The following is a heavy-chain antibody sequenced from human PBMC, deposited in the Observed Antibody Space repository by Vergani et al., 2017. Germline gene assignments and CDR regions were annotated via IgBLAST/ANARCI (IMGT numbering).Heavy chain of an antibody. D-gene: IGHD5-12*01. V-gene: IGHV4-30-4*08. CDR3: AGGEGAGGWLRANWFDP. Sequence: QVQLQESGPGLVKPSQTLSLTCTVSGGSISSGDYYWSWIRQPPGKGLEWIGYIYYSGSTYYNPSLKSRVTISVDTSKNQFSLKLSSVTAADTAVYYCAGGEGAGGWLRANWFDPWGQGTLVTVSS. CDR2: IYYSGST. J-gene: IGHJ5*02. CDR1: GGSISSGDYY.